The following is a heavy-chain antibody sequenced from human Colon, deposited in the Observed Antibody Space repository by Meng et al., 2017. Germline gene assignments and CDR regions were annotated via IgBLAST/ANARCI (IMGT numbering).Heavy chain of an antibody. J-gene: IGHJ4*02. CDR1: GDSISSDIW. Sequence: QVRLHESGPGLVKPSGTLSLTCTVSGDSISSDIWWSWVRQPPGKELEWIGEVYHRGDTNYNPSLKSRVVISVDRSKNQFSLNLSSVTAADTAVYYCGRDQGRQLVNHWGQGTLVTVSS. V-gene: IGHV4-4*02. CDR2: VYHRGDT. CDR3: GRDQGRQLVNH. D-gene: IGHD6-13*01.